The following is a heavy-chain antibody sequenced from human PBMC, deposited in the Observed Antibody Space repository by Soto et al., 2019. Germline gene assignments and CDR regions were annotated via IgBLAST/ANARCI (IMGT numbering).Heavy chain of an antibody. CDR1: GDTFTSYY. J-gene: IGHJ5*02. V-gene: IGHV1-46*01. Sequence: QVRLVQSGAEVKAPGASVKVSCKAPGDTFTSYYMHWVRQAPGHGLEWMGVINPNGGSTRFAQKFQGRVTMTRDTSTSTVYMELRGLTSEDTAVYYWARSSGGVYGIIREGTNWFAPWGQGTLVTVSS. CDR3: ARSSGGVYGIIREGTNWFAP. D-gene: IGHD3-16*01. CDR2: INPNGGST.